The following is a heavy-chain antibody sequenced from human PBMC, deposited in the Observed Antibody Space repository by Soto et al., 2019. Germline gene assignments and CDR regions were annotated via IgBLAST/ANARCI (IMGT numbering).Heavy chain of an antibody. Sequence: QVQLVESGGGVVQPGRSLRLSCAASGFSFSSYGMHWVRQTPGKRLEWVAGISYDGSNKYYVDSMKGRLTISRDNSKNTLDLQMNSLRAEDTAVYYCAKDTYYHDSSGYYVFDYWGPGTLVTVSS. J-gene: IGHJ4*02. CDR2: ISYDGSNK. CDR1: GFSFSSYG. V-gene: IGHV3-30*18. D-gene: IGHD3-22*01. CDR3: AKDTYYHDSSGYYVFDY.